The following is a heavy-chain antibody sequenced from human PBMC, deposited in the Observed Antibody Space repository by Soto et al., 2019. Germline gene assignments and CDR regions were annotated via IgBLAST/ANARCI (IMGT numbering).Heavy chain of an antibody. CDR1: GFTFSSYG. D-gene: IGHD2-2*01. CDR3: AKDNCISTSCYCLYNWFDP. CDR2: IAYDGSNK. Sequence: QVQLVESGGGVVQPGRSLRLSCVASGFTFSSYGMHWVRQAPGKGLEWVAVIAYDGSNKYYVDSVKGRFTISRDNSKNTLYLQMNSLRAEDTAVYYCAKDNCISTSCYCLYNWFDPWGQGTLVTVSS. J-gene: IGHJ5*02. V-gene: IGHV3-30*18.